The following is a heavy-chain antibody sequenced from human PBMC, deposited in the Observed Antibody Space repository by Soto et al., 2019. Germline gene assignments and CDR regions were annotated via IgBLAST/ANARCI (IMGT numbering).Heavy chain of an antibody. CDR2: IYYSGST. J-gene: IGHJ4*02. V-gene: IGHV4-39*01. Sequence: SETLSLTCTVSGGSISSSSYYWGWIRQPPGKGLEWIGSIYYSGSTYYNPSLKSRVTISVDTSKNQFSLKLSSVTAADTAVYYCARTFNDFWSGYPRVYFDCWGQGTLVTVSS. CDR3: ARTFNDFWSGYPRVYFDC. D-gene: IGHD3-3*01. CDR1: GGSISSSSYY.